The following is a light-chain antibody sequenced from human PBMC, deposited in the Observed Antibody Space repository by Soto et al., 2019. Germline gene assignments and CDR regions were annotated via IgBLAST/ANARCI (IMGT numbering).Light chain of an antibody. V-gene: IGLV2-14*01. Sequence: QSARTQPASVSGSAGRSITISCTGTSSDVGGYNYVSWYQQHPGKAPKFIIYDVSNRPSGVSNRFSGSKSGNTASLTISGLQAEDEADYYCSSYTTSNTRQIVFGTGTKVTVL. CDR3: SSYTTSNTRQIV. CDR2: DVS. J-gene: IGLJ1*01. CDR1: SSDVGGYNY.